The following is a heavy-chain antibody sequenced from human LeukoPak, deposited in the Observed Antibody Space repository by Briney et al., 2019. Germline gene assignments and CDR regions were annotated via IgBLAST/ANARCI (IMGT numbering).Heavy chain of an antibody. V-gene: IGHV3-21*01. J-gene: IGHJ1*01. CDR3: ARSEKYCGGDCYPAEYFQH. D-gene: IGHD2-21*02. CDR1: GFTFSSYS. CDR2: ISSSSSYI. Sequence: GGSLRLSCAASGFTFSSYSMNWVRQAPGKGLEWVSSISSSSSYIYYADSVKGRFTISRDNAKNSLYLQMNSLRAEDTAVYYCARSEKYCGGDCYPAEYFQHWGQGTLVPVSS.